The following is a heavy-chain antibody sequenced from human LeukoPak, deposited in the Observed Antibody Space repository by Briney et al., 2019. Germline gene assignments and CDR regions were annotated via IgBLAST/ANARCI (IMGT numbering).Heavy chain of an antibody. V-gene: IGHV3-21*01. D-gene: IGHD3-3*01. CDR2: ISISSNYI. CDR1: GFTFSSYS. Sequence: GGSLRLSCAVSGFTFSSYSMNWVRQAPGKGLEWVSSISISSNYIYYADSVKGRFTISRDNAKNSLYLQMNSLRAEDTAVYYCARGSRFGVVGRDAFDIWGQGTMVTVSS. CDR3: ARGSRFGVVGRDAFDI. J-gene: IGHJ3*02.